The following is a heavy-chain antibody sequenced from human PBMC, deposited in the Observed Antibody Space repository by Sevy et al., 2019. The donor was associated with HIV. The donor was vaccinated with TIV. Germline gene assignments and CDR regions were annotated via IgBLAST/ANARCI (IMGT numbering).Heavy chain of an antibody. J-gene: IGHJ3*02. CDR1: GFTFSSYW. Sequence: GGSLRLSCAASGFTFSSYWISWVRQAPGKGLEWVANIKQDGSEKYYVDSVKGRFTISRDNAKNSLYLQMNSLRAEDTAVYYCARVGSSSWFDAFDIWGLGTMVTVSS. CDR3: ARVGSSSWFDAFDI. D-gene: IGHD6-13*01. V-gene: IGHV3-7*01. CDR2: IKQDGSEK.